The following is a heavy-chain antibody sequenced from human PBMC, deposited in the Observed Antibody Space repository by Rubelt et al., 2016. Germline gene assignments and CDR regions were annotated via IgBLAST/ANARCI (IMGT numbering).Heavy chain of an antibody. V-gene: IGHV4-34*01. J-gene: IGHJ6*02. Sequence: QVQLQQWGAGLLKPSETLSLTCAVYGGSFSGYYWSWIRQPPGKGLEWIGEINHSGSTNYNPSLKSRVTISVDTSKIQFSLKLSSVTAAVTAVYYVARGDTAMVTGYYYYYYGMDVWGQGTTVTVSS. D-gene: IGHD5-18*01. CDR3: ARGDTAMVTGYYYYYYGMDV. CDR1: GGSFSGYY. CDR2: INHSGST.